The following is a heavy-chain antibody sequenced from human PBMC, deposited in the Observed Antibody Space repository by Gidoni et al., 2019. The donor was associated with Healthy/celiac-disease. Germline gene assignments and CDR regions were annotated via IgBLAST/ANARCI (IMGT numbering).Heavy chain of an antibody. J-gene: IGHJ4*02. Sequence: EVQLLESGGGLVQPGGSLRLSCAASGFTFSSYAMSWVRQAPGKGLGWVSAISGSGGSTYYADSVKGRFTISRDNSKNTLYLQMNSLRAEDTAVYYCAKLGKWAVTNQWIDYWGQGTLVTVSS. D-gene: IGHD3-3*01. CDR2: ISGSGGST. CDR3: AKLGKWAVTNQWIDY. CDR1: GFTFSSYA. V-gene: IGHV3-23*01.